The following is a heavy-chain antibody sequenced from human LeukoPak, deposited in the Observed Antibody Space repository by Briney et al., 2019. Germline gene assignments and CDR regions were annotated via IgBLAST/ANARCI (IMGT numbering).Heavy chain of an antibody. CDR1: GFTFSSYA. Sequence: GGSLRLSCAASGFTFSSYAMSWVRQAPGKGLEWVSAISGSGGSTYYADSVKGRFTISRDNSKNTLYVQLNSLRAEDTAVYYCAKPHTPYCSGATCYLFDFWGQGTLVTVSS. V-gene: IGHV3-23*01. CDR2: ISGSGGST. CDR3: AKPHTPYCSGATCYLFDF. J-gene: IGHJ4*02. D-gene: IGHD2-15*01.